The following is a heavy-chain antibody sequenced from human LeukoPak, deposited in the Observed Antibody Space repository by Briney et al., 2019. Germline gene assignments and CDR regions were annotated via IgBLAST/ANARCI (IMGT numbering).Heavy chain of an antibody. CDR3: ASFGSSIAARGDYYFDY. CDR2: IYYSGST. CDR1: GGSISSYY. D-gene: IGHD6-6*01. J-gene: IGHJ4*02. V-gene: IGHV4-39*01. Sequence: SETLSLTCTVSGGSISSYYWGWIRQPPGKGLEWIGSIYYSGSTYYNPSLKSRVTISVDTSKNQFSLKLSSVTAADTAVYYCASFGSSIAARGDYYFDYWGQGTLVTVSS.